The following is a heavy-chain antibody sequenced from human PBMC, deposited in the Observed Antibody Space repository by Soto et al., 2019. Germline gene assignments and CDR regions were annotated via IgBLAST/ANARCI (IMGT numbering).Heavy chain of an antibody. CDR2: ISYDGSNK. J-gene: IGHJ5*02. CDR3: AKDRGVNHPNWFDP. CDR1: GFTFSSYG. V-gene: IGHV3-30*18. D-gene: IGHD3-10*01. Sequence: PGGSLRLSCAAPGFTFSSYGMHWVRQAPGKGLEWVAVISYDGSNKYYADSVKGRFTISRDNSKNTLYLQMNSLRAEDTVVYYCAKDRGVNHPNWFDPWGQGTLVTVSS.